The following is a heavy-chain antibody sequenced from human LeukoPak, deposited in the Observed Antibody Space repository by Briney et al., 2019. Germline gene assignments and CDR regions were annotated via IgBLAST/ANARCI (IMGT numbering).Heavy chain of an antibody. V-gene: IGHV4-30-2*01. D-gene: IGHD2-2*01. CDR1: GGSISSGGYS. Sequence: SETLSLTCAVSGGSISSGGYSWSWIRQPPGKGLEWIGYIYHSGSTYYNPSLKSRVTISVDRSKNQFSLKLSSVTAADMAVYYCARGSRNIVVVPAVSGGWFDPWGQGTLVTVSS. CDR2: IYHSGST. CDR3: ARGSRNIVVVPAVSGGWFDP. J-gene: IGHJ5*02.